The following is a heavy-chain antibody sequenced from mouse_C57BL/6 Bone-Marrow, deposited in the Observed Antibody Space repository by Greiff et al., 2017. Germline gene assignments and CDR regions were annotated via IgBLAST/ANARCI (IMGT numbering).Heavy chain of an antibody. D-gene: IGHD2-4*01. CDR3: ARYDYDDAMDY. V-gene: IGHV1-69*01. Sequence: QVQLQQPGAELVMPGASVKLSCKASGYTFTSYWMHWVKQRPGQGLEWIGEIDHSDSYTNYNQKFKGKSTLTVDKSSITAYMHLSSLTSEDSAGYYCARYDYDDAMDYWGQGTSVTVSS. CDR1: GYTFTSYW. J-gene: IGHJ4*01. CDR2: IDHSDSYT.